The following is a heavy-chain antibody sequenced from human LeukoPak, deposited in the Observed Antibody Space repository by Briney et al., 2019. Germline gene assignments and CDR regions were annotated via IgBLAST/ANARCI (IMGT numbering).Heavy chain of an antibody. D-gene: IGHD5-12*01. CDR3: ARAKWLRLLLLLDY. Sequence: GRSLRLSCAASGFTFSNYGMHWVRQAPGKGLEWVAVISYDGSNKFYADSVKGRFTISRDNSENTLFLQMNSLRPEDTAVYYCARAKWLRLLLLLDYWGREPWSPSPQ. V-gene: IGHV3-30*03. J-gene: IGHJ4*02. CDR1: GFTFSNYG. CDR2: ISYDGSNK.